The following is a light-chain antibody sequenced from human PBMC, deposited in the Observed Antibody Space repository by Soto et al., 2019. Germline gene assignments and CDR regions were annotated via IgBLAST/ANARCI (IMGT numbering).Light chain of an antibody. CDR2: GAS. CDR3: QQYNKWPRT. CDR1: QSVSST. Sequence: EIVLTQSPATLSVSPGERAALSCRASQSVSSTLDWYQQKPGQAPRLLIFGASTRATGIPDRFGGSGSGTEFTLTISSLQSEDFAVYYCQQYNKWPRTFGQGTKVEI. J-gene: IGKJ1*01. V-gene: IGKV3-15*01.